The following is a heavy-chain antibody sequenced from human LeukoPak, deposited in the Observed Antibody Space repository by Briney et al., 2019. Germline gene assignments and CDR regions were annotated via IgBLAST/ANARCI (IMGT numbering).Heavy chain of an antibody. Sequence: SETLSLTCAVYGGSFSGYYWSWIRQPPGKGLEWIEVINHSGSTNYNPSLKSRVTISVDTSKNQFSLKLSSVTAADTAVYYCARLTYGLLWFREPRYYFDYWGQGTLVTVSS. J-gene: IGHJ4*02. CDR3: ARLTYGLLWFREPRYYFDY. CDR2: INHSGST. CDR1: GGSFSGYY. V-gene: IGHV4-34*01. D-gene: IGHD3-10*01.